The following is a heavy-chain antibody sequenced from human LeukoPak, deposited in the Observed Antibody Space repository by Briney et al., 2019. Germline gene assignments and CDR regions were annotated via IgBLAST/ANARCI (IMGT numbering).Heavy chain of an antibody. V-gene: IGHV3-7*01. CDR2: IKQDGGEK. CDR3: GRADQKWFGESMVDY. J-gene: IGHJ4*02. CDR1: GFTFSSYA. Sequence: GGSLRLSCAASGFTFSSYAIHWVRQAPGKGLEWVANIKQDGGEKYYVDSVKGRFTISRDNAKNSLYLQMSSLRAEDTAVYYCGRADQKWFGESMVDYWGQGTLVTVSS. D-gene: IGHD3-10*01.